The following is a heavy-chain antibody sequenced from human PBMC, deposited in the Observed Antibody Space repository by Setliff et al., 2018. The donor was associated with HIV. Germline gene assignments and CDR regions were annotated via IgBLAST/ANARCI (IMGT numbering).Heavy chain of an antibody. V-gene: IGHV3-74*01. J-gene: IGHJ4*02. CDR2: INSDGSST. Sequence: PGGSLRLSCVASGFRFRGHAMNWVRQAPGKGLEWVSRINSDGSSTTYADSVKGRFTISRDNAKNTLYLQMNSLRAEDTAVYYCARGGSNSWSPFDYWGQGTLVTVSS. CDR1: GFRFRGHA. D-gene: IGHD6-13*01. CDR3: ARGGSNSWSPFDY.